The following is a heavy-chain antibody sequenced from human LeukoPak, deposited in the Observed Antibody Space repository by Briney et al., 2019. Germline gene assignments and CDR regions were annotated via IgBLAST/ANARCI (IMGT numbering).Heavy chain of an antibody. D-gene: IGHD3-16*01. Sequence: SETLSLTCAVSGGSISSYYWSWIRQPAGKGLEWIGRIYTSGSTNYNPSLKSRVTMSVDTSKNQFSLKLSSVTAADTAVYYCARDIPPMLGSYWFDPWGQGTLVTVSS. CDR1: GGSISSYY. V-gene: IGHV4-4*07. J-gene: IGHJ5*02. CDR3: ARDIPPMLGSYWFDP. CDR2: IYTSGST.